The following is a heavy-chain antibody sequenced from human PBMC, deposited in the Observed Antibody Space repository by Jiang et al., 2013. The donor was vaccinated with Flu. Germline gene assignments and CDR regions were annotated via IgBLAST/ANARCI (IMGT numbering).Heavy chain of an antibody. CDR3: ARGGGETVPGLDL. J-gene: IGHJ4*02. CDR1: GYKFNDYA. D-gene: IGHD2-15*01. V-gene: IGHV7-4-1*02. CDR2: VNTKNGNP. Sequence: QSGSELKKPRASVKVSCKASGYKFNDYAINWVRQAPGQGLEWMGWVNTKNGNPTHAQDFTGRFVFSLDKSASTAYLEVSSLKPEDSAVYFCARGGGETVPGLDLWGQGTLVTVSS.